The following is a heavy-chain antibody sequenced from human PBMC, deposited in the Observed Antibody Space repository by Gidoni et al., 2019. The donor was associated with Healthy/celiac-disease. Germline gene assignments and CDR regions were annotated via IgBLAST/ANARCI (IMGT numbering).Heavy chain of an antibody. CDR2: SSSSRSYI. CDR1: GFPFRSYS. Sequence: EVQLVESGGGLVKPGGSLRLSCAASGFPFRSYSMNWVRQAPGKGLEWVSSSSSSRSYIYYADSVKGRFTISRDNAKKSMYLQMNSLRAEDTAVYYWARGPMIVVLNWFDPWGQGTLVTVSS. V-gene: IGHV3-21*01. CDR3: ARGPMIVVLNWFDP. D-gene: IGHD3-22*01. J-gene: IGHJ5*02.